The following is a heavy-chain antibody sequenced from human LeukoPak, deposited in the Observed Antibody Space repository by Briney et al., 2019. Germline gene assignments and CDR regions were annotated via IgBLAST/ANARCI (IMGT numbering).Heavy chain of an antibody. CDR1: GFTFSNYG. CDR2: ISYEGRTM. J-gene: IGHJ4*02. CDR3: AKEGTAQISTWYDN. Sequence: GGSLRLSCAGAGFTFSNYGMHWVRQAPGKGLEWLAVISYEGRTMYYADSVKGRFTISRDNSRNTPFLQMNSLSPDDTAVYYCAKEGTAQISTWYDNWGQGTLVTVSS. D-gene: IGHD2-2*01. V-gene: IGHV3-30*18.